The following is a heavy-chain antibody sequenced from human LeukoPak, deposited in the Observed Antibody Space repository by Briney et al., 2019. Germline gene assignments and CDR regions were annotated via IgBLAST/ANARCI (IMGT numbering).Heavy chain of an antibody. J-gene: IGHJ6*02. CDR1: GFTFSSYS. D-gene: IGHD1-26*01. CDR3: ARDKSGSYPGYYYGMDV. V-gene: IGHV3-21*01. CDR2: ISSSSSYI. Sequence: GGSLRLSCAASGFTFSSYSMNWVRQAPGKGLEWVSSISSSSSYIYYADSVKGRFTISRDNAKNSLYLQMNSLRAEDTAVYYCARDKSGSYPGYYYGMDVWGQGTTVTVSS.